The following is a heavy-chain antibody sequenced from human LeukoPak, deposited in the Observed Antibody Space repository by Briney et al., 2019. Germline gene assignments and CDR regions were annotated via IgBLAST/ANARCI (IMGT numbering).Heavy chain of an antibody. V-gene: IGHV3-64D*06. J-gene: IGHJ4*02. Sequence: GGSLRLSCSASGFTFSSYAMHWVRQAPGKGLEYVSAISSNGGSTYYADSVKGRFTISRDNSKNTLYLQMSSLRAEDTAVYYCVKERRGYYFGYWGQGTLVTVSP. CDR1: GFTFSSYA. CDR2: ISSNGGST. CDR3: VKERRGYYFGY.